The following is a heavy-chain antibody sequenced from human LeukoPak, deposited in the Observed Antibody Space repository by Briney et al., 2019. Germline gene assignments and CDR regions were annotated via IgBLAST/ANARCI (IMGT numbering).Heavy chain of an antibody. CDR2: ISGSGGST. Sequence: PGGSLRLSCAASGFTFSSYAMSWVRQAPGKGLEWVSAISGSGGSTYYADSVKGRFTISRDNSKNTLYLQVNSLRAEDTAVYYCAKDPHYYGSGSNTDYWGQGTLVTVSS. D-gene: IGHD3-10*01. V-gene: IGHV3-23*01. J-gene: IGHJ4*02. CDR1: GFTFSSYA. CDR3: AKDPHYYGSGSNTDY.